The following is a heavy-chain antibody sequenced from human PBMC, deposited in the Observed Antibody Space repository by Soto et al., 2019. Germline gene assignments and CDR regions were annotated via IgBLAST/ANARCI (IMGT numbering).Heavy chain of an antibody. V-gene: IGHV4-39*01. J-gene: IGHJ4*02. CDR2: IYYSGST. CDR3: ASGGYGSGSYYGY. CDR1: GGSISSSSYY. Sequence: SETLSLTCTVSGGSISSSSYYWGWIRQPPGKGLEWIGSIYYSGSTYYNPSLKSRVTISVDTSKNQFSLKLSSVTAADTAVYYCASGGYGSGSYYGYWGQGTLVNVSS. D-gene: IGHD3-10*01.